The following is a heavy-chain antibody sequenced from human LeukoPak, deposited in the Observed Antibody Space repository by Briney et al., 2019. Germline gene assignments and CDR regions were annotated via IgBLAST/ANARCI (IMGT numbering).Heavy chain of an antibody. D-gene: IGHD6-6*01. CDR3: ARAGIAARPGRSSIGPHFDY. V-gene: IGHV4-39*07. Sequence: PSETLSLTCTVSGGSISSSSYYWGWIRQPPGKGLEWIGSIYYSGSTYYNPSLKSRVTISVDTSKNQFSLKLSSVTAADTAVYYCARAGIAARPGRSSIGPHFDYWGQGTLVTVSS. J-gene: IGHJ4*02. CDR1: GGSISSSSYY. CDR2: IYYSGST.